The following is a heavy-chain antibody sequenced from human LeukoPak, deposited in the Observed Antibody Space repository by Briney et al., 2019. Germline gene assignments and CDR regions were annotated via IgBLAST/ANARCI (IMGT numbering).Heavy chain of an antibody. CDR3: ARSIFGVVMQYFDY. CDR1: GFTFSSYA. D-gene: IGHD3-3*01. Sequence: GGSLRLSCAASGFTFSSYAMSWVRQAPGKGLEWVSAISGSGGSTYYADSVKGRFTISRDNSKNTLYLQMNSLRAEDTAVYYCARSIFGVVMQYFDYWGQETLVTVSS. CDR2: ISGSGGST. J-gene: IGHJ4*02. V-gene: IGHV3-23*01.